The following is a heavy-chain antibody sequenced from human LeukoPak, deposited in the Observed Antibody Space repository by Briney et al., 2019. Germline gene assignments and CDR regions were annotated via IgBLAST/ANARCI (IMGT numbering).Heavy chain of an antibody. CDR2: IYYSGST. V-gene: IGHV4-59*01. CDR3: ASAEREGYFDY. J-gene: IGHJ4*02. CDR1: GGSISSYY. Sequence: SETLSLTCTVSGGSISSYYWSWLRQPPGKGLEWIGYIYYSGSTNYNPSLKSRVTISVDTSKNQFSLKLSSVTAADTAVYYCASAEREGYFDYWGQGTLVTVSS. D-gene: IGHD5-24*01.